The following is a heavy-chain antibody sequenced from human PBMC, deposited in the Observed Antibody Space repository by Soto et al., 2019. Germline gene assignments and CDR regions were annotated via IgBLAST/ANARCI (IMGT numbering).Heavy chain of an antibody. V-gene: IGHV4-34*01. D-gene: IGHD2-8*01. J-gene: IGHJ5*02. Sequence: QVQLQQWGAGLLKPSETLSLTCAVYGGSFSGYYWSWIRQPPGKGLEWIGEINHSGITNYNPSLKSRVTISVDTSKNQFSLKLSSVTAADTAVYYCARVGSYCTNGVCYANWFDPWGQGTLVTVSS. CDR3: ARVGSYCTNGVCYANWFDP. CDR1: GGSFSGYY. CDR2: INHSGIT.